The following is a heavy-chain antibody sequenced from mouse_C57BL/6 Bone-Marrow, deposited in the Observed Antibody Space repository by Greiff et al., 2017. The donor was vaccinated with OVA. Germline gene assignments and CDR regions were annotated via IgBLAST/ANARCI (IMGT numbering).Heavy chain of an antibody. D-gene: IGHD2-3*01. CDR2: IWSGGST. Sequence: VQLVESGPGLVQPSQSLSITCTVSGFSLTSYGVHWVRQSPGKGLEWLGVIWSGGSTDYNAALISRLSISKDNSKSQVFFKMNRLQADHTAIYYGATDDGYSLYALDYWGQGTSVTVSS. CDR3: ATDDGYSLYALDY. J-gene: IGHJ4*01. V-gene: IGHV2-2*01. CDR1: GFSLTSYG.